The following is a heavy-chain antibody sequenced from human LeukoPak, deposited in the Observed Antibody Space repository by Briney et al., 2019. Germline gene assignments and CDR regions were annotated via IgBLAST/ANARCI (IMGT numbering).Heavy chain of an antibody. V-gene: IGHV3-23*01. CDR1: GFTFSSYA. D-gene: IGHD3-22*01. Sequence: RGSLRLSCAASGFTFSSYAMSWVRQAPGKGLEWVSAISGSGGSTYYADSVKGRFTISRDNSKNTLYLQMNSLRAEDTAVYYCAKAAYYYDSSGQIPALYYYYGMDVWGQGTTVTVSS. CDR3: AKAAYYYDSSGQIPALYYYYGMDV. CDR2: ISGSGGST. J-gene: IGHJ6*02.